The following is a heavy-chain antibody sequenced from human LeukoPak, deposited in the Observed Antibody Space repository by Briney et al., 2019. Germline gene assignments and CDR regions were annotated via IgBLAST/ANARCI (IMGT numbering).Heavy chain of an antibody. V-gene: IGHV4-34*01. CDR3: ASITVDTAMVYFDY. J-gene: IGHJ4*02. CDR1: GGSFSGYY. D-gene: IGHD5-18*01. CDR2: INHSGST. Sequence: SETLSLTCAVYGGSFSGYYWSWIRQPPGKGLEWIGEINHSGSTNYNPSLKSRVTISVDTSKNQFSLKLSSVTAADTAVYYCASITVDTAMVYFDYWGQGTLVTVSS.